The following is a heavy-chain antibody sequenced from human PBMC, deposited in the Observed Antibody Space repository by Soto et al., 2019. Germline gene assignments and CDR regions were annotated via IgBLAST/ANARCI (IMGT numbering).Heavy chain of an antibody. CDR2: IKGDGSAT. CDR1: GFTFSSYW. D-gene: IGHD3-9*01. V-gene: IGHV3-74*01. J-gene: IGHJ4*02. Sequence: VQLVESGGGLVQPGGSLRLSCAASGFTFSSYWMHWVRQGPGKGLVWVSRIKGDGSATSYADSVKGRFTISRDNAKNTLYLQMNSLRADDTAVYYCARDDYFSSWGQGTLVTVSS. CDR3: ARDDYFSS.